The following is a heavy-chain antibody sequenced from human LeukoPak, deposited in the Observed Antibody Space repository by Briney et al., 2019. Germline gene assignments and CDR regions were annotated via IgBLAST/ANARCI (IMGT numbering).Heavy chain of an antibody. V-gene: IGHV3-7*02. CDR3: ATWDDNGGNTVPDGFHI. D-gene: IGHD4-23*01. J-gene: IGHJ3*02. CDR2: IKKDGSDK. CDR1: GFTFSSYW. Sequence: GGSLRLSCAASGFTFSSYWMSWVRQAPGKALEWVANIKKDGSDKYYVDSVKSRFTISRDNAKNSMYLEINSLRAEDTAVYYCATWDDNGGNTVPDGFHIWGQGTMVTVSS.